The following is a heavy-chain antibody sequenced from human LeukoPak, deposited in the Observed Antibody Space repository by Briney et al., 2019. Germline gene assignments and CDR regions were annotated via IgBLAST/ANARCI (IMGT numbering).Heavy chain of an antibody. D-gene: IGHD2-2*01. J-gene: IGHJ5*02. CDR2: FDPEDGET. Sequence: ASVKVPCKVSGYTLTELSMHWVRQAPGKGLEWMGGFDPEDGETIYAQKFQGRVTMTEDTSTDTAYMELSSLRSEDTAVYYCATVGCSSTSCYATYWFDPWGQGTLVTVSS. V-gene: IGHV1-24*01. CDR1: GYTLTELS. CDR3: ATVGCSSTSCYATYWFDP.